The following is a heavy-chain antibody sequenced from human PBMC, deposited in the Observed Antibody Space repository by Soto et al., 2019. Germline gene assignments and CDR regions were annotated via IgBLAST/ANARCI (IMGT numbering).Heavy chain of an antibody. CDR2: IYYSGST. V-gene: IGHV4-39*02. Sequence: QLQLQESGPGLVKPSETLSLTCTVSGGSISSSSYYWGWIRQPPGKGLEWIGSIYYSGSTYYNPSPKSRVTLSVDTSKNHFSLKLSSVTAADTAVYDCASQDRLLWFGELDYWGQGNLGTVSS. J-gene: IGHJ4*02. CDR3: ASQDRLLWFGELDY. CDR1: GGSISSSSYY. D-gene: IGHD3-10*01.